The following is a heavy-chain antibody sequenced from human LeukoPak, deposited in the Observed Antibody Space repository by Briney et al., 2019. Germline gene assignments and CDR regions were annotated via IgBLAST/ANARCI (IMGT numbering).Heavy chain of an antibody. CDR1: GGSFSGYY. CDR3: ARAGYSYGYGYYFDY. D-gene: IGHD5-18*01. J-gene: IGHJ4*02. V-gene: IGHV4-59*01. Sequence: SETLSLTCAVYGGSFSGYYWSWIRQPPGKALEWIGYIYYSGSTQYNPSLKSRVTISVDTSKNQFSLKLSSVTAADTAVYYCARAGYSYGYGYYFDYWGQGTLVTVSS. CDR2: IYYSGST.